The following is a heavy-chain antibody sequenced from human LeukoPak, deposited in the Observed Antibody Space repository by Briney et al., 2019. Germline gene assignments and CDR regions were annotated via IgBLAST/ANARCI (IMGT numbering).Heavy chain of an antibody. D-gene: IGHD2-2*01. CDR3: ARDHLLVVPAADGAFHI. J-gene: IGHJ3*02. CDR2: IIPILGIA. V-gene: IGHV1-69*04. Sequence: ASVKVSCKASGGTLSSYAISWVRQAPGQGLEWMGRIIPILGIANYAQKLQGRVTMTTDTSTSTAYMELRSLRSDDPAVYYCARDHLLVVPAADGAFHIWGQGTMVTVSS. CDR1: GGTLSSYA.